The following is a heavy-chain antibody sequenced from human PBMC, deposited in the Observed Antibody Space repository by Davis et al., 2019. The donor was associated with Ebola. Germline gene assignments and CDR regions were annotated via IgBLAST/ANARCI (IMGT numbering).Heavy chain of an antibody. CDR3: ARVRVTTERWLQSLGY. J-gene: IGHJ4*02. V-gene: IGHV1-2*04. D-gene: IGHD5-24*01. Sequence: ASVKVSCKASGYTFTGYYMHWVRQAPGQGLEWMGWINPNSGGTNYAQKFQGWVTMTRDTSISTVYMELSSLRSEDTAVYYCARVRVTTERWLQSLGYWGQGTLVTVSS. CDR1: GYTFTGYY. CDR2: INPNSGGT.